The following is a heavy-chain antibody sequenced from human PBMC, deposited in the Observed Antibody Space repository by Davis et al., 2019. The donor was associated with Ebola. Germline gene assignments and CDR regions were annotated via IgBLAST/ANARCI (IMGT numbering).Heavy chain of an antibody. CDR3: ARLAAAGINYYYYYGMDV. D-gene: IGHD6-13*01. Sequence: GESLKIPCAASGFTFSSYAMHWVRQAPGKGLEWVAVISYDGSNKYYADSVKGRFTISRDNSKNTLYLQMNSLRAEDTAVYYCARLAAAGINYYYYYGMDVWGQGTTVTVSS. CDR1: GFTFSSYA. CDR2: ISYDGSNK. V-gene: IGHV3-30-3*01. J-gene: IGHJ6*02.